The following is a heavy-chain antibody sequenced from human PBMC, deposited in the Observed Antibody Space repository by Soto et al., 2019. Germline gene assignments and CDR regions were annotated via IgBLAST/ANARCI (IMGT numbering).Heavy chain of an antibody. J-gene: IGHJ5*02. D-gene: IGHD3-22*01. CDR1: GGSISSGGYY. Sequence: PSETLSLTCTVSGGSISSGGYYWSWIRQHPGKGLEWIGYIYYSGSTYYNPSLKSRVTISVDTSKNQFSLKLSSVTAADTAVYYCARLVGYYDSSGYWFDPWGQGTLVTVSS. V-gene: IGHV4-31*03. CDR3: ARLVGYYDSSGYWFDP. CDR2: IYYSGST.